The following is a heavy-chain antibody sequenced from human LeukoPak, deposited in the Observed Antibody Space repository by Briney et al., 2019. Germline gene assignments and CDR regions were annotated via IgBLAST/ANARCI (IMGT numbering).Heavy chain of an antibody. Sequence: ASVKVSSKASGYTFTSYGISWVRQAPGQGLEWMGWISAYNGNTNYAQKLQGRVTMTTDTSTSTAYMEMRSLRSDDTAVYYCARYYYGSGSSPFDYWGQGTLVTVSS. V-gene: IGHV1-18*01. J-gene: IGHJ4*02. D-gene: IGHD3-10*01. CDR1: GYTFTSYG. CDR3: ARYYYGSGSSPFDY. CDR2: ISAYNGNT.